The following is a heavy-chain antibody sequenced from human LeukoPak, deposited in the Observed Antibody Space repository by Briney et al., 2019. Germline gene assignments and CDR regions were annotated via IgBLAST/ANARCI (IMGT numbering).Heavy chain of an antibody. V-gene: IGHV3-21*01. J-gene: IGHJ6*02. CDR2: ITSSSSYI. Sequence: GGSLRLSCAASGFTFSHYTMNWVRQAPGKGLEWVSSITSSSSYIYYSDSVKGRFTVSRDNARKSLFLQMNSLRAEDTAVYYCARELRGYSDQYYYYGMDVWGQGTTVTVCS. D-gene: IGHD5-18*01. CDR3: ARELRGYSDQYYYYGMDV. CDR1: GFTFSHYT.